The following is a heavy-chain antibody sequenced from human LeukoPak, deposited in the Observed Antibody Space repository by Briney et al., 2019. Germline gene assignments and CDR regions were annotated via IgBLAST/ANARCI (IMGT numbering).Heavy chain of an antibody. D-gene: IGHD6-19*01. J-gene: IGHJ6*03. Sequence: SETLSLTCTVSGGSISSGGYYWSWIRQPPGKGLEWIGYIYHSGSTYYNPSLKSRVTISVDRSKNQFSLKLSSVTAADTAVYYCARDISGFGMYYMDVWGKGTTVTVSS. CDR2: IYHSGST. CDR1: GGSISSGGYY. V-gene: IGHV4-30-2*01. CDR3: ARDISGFGMYYMDV.